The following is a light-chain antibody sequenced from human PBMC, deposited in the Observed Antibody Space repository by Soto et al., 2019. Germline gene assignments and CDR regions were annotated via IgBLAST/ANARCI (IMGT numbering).Light chain of an antibody. Sequence: QSVLTQPPSVSGAPGQRVTISCTGSSSNIGAGYDVHWYQQLPGTAPKLLIYGNNNRPSGVPDRFSGSKYGASGSLAITGLQAEDEADYYCAAWDDSLSGFYVFGTGTKLTVL. J-gene: IGLJ1*01. V-gene: IGLV1-40*01. CDR3: AAWDDSLSGFYV. CDR2: GNN. CDR1: SSNIGAGYD.